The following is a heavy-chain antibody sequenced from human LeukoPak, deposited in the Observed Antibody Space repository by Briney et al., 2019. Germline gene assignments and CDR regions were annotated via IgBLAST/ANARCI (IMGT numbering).Heavy chain of an antibody. Sequence: GGSLRLSCAASGFTFSSYWIHWVRQAPGKGLVWVSRINSDGSSTSYADSVKGRFTISRDNAKNTLYLQMNSLRAEDTAVYYCAYCGGDCYTRLHFWGQGTLVTVSS. J-gene: IGHJ4*02. V-gene: IGHV3-74*01. CDR3: AYCGGDCYTRLHF. CDR2: INSDGSST. CDR1: GFTFSSYW. D-gene: IGHD2-21*02.